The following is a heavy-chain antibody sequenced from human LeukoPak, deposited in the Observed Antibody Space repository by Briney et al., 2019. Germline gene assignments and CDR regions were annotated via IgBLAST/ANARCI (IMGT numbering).Heavy chain of an antibody. V-gene: IGHV4-31*01. Sequence: PSETLSLTCTVSGGSISSGGYYWSWIRQHPGKGLEWIGYIHNSGSTYHNPSLKSPVSISVDTSKSHFSLRLSSVTAADTAVYYCARGEYYGSGSYYPGDYWGQGTLVTVSS. CDR2: IHNSGST. CDR3: ARGEYYGSGSYYPGDY. J-gene: IGHJ4*02. D-gene: IGHD3-10*01. CDR1: GGSISSGGYY.